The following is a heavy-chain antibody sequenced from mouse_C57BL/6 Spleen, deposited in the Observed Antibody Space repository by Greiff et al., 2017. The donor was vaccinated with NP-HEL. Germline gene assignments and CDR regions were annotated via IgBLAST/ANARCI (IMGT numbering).Heavy chain of an antibody. CDR2: ISSGSSNI. V-gene: IGHV5-17*01. Sequence: EVKLVESGGGLVKPGGSLKLSCAASGFTFSDYGMHWVRQAPEKGLEWVAYISSGSSNIYYADTVKGRFTISRDNAKNTLFLQMTSLRSEDTAMYYGASGDDGDYAWCAYWGQGTLVTVSA. CDR3: ASGDDGDYAWCAY. D-gene: IGHD2-3*01. CDR1: GFTFSDYG. J-gene: IGHJ3*01.